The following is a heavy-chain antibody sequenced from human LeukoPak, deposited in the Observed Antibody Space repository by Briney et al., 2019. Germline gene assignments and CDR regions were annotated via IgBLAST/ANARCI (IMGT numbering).Heavy chain of an antibody. CDR2: IYHSGST. CDR1: GYSISSGYY. CDR3: ARITVVTPPGY. V-gene: IGHV4-38-2*01. D-gene: IGHD4-23*01. J-gene: IGHJ4*02. Sequence: SETLSLTCAVSGYSISSGYYWGWIRQPPGKGLEWIGSIYHSGSTYYNPSLKSRVTISVDTSKNQFSLKLSSVTAADKAVYYCARITVVTPPGYWGQGTLVTVSS.